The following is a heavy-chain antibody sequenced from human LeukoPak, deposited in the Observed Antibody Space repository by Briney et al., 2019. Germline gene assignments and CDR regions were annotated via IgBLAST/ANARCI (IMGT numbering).Heavy chain of an antibody. D-gene: IGHD3-10*01. J-gene: IGHJ4*02. CDR2: IYYSGST. CDR3: ARQGDYYGSGSYYNY. CDR1: GGSISSYY. V-gene: IGHV4-59*05. Sequence: SETLSLTCTASGGSISSYYWSWIRQPPGKGLEWIGSIYYSGSTYYNPSLKSRVTISVDTSKNQFSLKLSSVTAADTAVYYCARQGDYYGSGSYYNYWGQGTLVTVSS.